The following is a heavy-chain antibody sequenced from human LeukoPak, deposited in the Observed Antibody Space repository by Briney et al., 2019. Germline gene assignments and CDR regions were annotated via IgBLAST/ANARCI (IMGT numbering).Heavy chain of an antibody. V-gene: IGHV4-61*02. Sequence: PSQTLSLTCTVSGGSISSGSYYWSWIRQPAGKGLEWIGRIYTSGSTNYNPSLKSRATISVDTSKNQFSLKLSSVTAADTAVYYCARGRYYDSSGYHPFFDYWGQGTLVTVSS. J-gene: IGHJ4*02. D-gene: IGHD3-22*01. CDR3: ARGRYYDSSGYHPFFDY. CDR2: IYTSGST. CDR1: GGSISSGSYY.